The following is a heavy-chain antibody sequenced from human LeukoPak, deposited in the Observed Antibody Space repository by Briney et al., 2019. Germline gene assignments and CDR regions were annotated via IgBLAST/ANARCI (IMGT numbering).Heavy chain of an antibody. CDR1: GFSFSDYW. V-gene: IGHV3-74*01. Sequence: GGSLRLSCGASGFSFSDYWMHWVRQVPEKGLEWGARINRDGTTRSCADSVWGRFTISRDNAQNTVYLQMNSLKVDDTAVYFCARDFVVVSTPGDNFDYWGQGTLVTVSS. D-gene: IGHD2-21*01. CDR3: ARDFVVVSTPGDNFDY. J-gene: IGHJ4*02. CDR2: INRDGTTR.